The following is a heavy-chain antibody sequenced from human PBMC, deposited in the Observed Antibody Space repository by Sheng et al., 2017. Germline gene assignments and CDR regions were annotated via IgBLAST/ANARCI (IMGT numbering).Heavy chain of an antibody. CDR3: AKRHQRIYAFDI. V-gene: IGHV3-48*03. Sequence: EVQLVESGGGLVQPGGSLRLSCAASGFTLSSYEMNWVRQAPGKGLEWISYISSSGSSIYYADSVKGRFTISRDNAKNSLYLQMHTLRAEDTAVYYCAKRHQRIYAFDIWG. J-gene: IGHJ3*02. CDR1: GFTLSSYE. CDR2: ISSSGSSI. D-gene: IGHD2-15*01.